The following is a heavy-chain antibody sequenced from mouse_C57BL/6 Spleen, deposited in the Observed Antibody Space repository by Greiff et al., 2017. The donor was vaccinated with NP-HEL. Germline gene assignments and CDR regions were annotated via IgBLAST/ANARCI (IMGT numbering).Heavy chain of an antibody. V-gene: IGHV1-52*01. CDR3: ARSLGSRGFAY. CDR2: IDPSDSET. J-gene: IGHJ3*01. CDR1: GYTFTSYW. Sequence: QVHVKQPGAELVRPGSSVKLSCKASGYTFTSYWMHWVKQRPIQGLEWIGNIDPSDSETHYNQKFKDKATLTVDKSSSTAYMQLSSLTSEDSAVYYCARSLGSRGFAYWGQGTLVTVSA. D-gene: IGHD1-1*01.